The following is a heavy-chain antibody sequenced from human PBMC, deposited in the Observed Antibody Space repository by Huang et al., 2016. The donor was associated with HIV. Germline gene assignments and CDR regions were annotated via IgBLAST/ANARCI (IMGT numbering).Heavy chain of an antibody. J-gene: IGHJ6*03. V-gene: IGHV3-30*02. CDR2: IRSDGSHE. D-gene: IGHD5-12*01. CDR1: GFIFDNFG. CDR3: ARAVDGFNSKGFYMDV. Sequence: QVQLVESGGGVVQPGGSLRLSCGAFGFIFDNFGMHWVLQGPGKGLEWVSLIRSDGSHEYNGESVKGRFSISRDNFENMVYLQMNRLGDGDAAIYYCARAVDGFNSKGFYMDVWGKGTAVIVSS.